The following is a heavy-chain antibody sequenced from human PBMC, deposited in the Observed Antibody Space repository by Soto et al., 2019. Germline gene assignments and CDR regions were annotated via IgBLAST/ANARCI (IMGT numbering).Heavy chain of an antibody. CDR1: GFTFSSYG. CDR2: LSNDGSNK. V-gene: IGHV3-30*18. Sequence: QAQLVESGGGVVQAGRSLRLSCAASGFTFSSYGMHWVRQAPGKGLEWVAGLSNDGSNKYYADSVKGRFTISRDNSKNTLYLQMNSLRAEDTAVYYCAKAPSAFYYGMDVWGQGTTVTVSS. CDR3: AKAPSAFYYGMDV. J-gene: IGHJ6*02. D-gene: IGHD1-26*01.